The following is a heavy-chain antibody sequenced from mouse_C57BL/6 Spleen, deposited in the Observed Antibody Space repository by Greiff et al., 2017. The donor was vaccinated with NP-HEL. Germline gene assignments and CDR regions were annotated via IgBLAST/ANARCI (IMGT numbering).Heavy chain of an antibody. J-gene: IGHJ4*01. V-gene: IGHV1-66*01. Sequence: VQLQQSGPELVKPGASVKISCKASGYSFTSYYIHWVKQRPGQGLEWIGWIYPGSGNTKYNEKFKGKATLTADTSSSTAYMQLSSLTSEDSAVYYCARGGGYDAMDYWGQGTSVTVSS. CDR1: GYSFTSYY. CDR2: IYPGSGNT. CDR3: ARGGGYDAMDY.